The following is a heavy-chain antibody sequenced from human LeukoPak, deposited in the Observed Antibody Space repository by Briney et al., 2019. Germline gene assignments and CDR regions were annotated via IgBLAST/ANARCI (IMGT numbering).Heavy chain of an antibody. Sequence: GASVKVSCKASGYTFTNYDIIWVRQAPGQGLEWMGWINPNSGGTNYAQKFQGRVTMTRDTSISTAYMELSRLRSDDTAVYYCARAGVGARGRFDYWGQGTLVTVSS. CDR1: GYTFTNYD. D-gene: IGHD1-26*01. V-gene: IGHV1-2*02. J-gene: IGHJ4*02. CDR2: INPNSGGT. CDR3: ARAGVGARGRFDY.